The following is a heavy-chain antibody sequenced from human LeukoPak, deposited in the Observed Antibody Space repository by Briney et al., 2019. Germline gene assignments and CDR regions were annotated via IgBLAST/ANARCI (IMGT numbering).Heavy chain of an antibody. D-gene: IGHD2-15*01. CDR3: ASPYSQDDAFDI. J-gene: IGHJ3*02. CDR1: GFTVSSNY. Sequence: PGGSLRLSCAASGFTVSSNYMSWVRQAPGKGLEWVSVIYSGGSTYYAYSVKGRFTISRDNSKNTLYLQMNSLRAEDTAVYYCASPYSQDDAFDIWGQGTMVTVSS. V-gene: IGHV3-66*01. CDR2: IYSGGST.